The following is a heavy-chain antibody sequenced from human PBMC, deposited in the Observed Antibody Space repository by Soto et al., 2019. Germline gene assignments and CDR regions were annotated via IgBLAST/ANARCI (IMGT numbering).Heavy chain of an antibody. CDR3: ATAEGTVTTGWYGLDV. J-gene: IGHJ6*02. D-gene: IGHD4-17*01. CDR2: INTGNGNT. Sequence: QVQVMQSGAEVKKPGASVKVSCMTSGYTFISYALNWVRQAPGQRLEWMGRINTGNGNTDYSQRFQGRITITRGTSATTTYIELTSLRPEDTAVYYCATAEGTVTTGWYGLDVWGQGTTVTVSS. V-gene: IGHV1-3*04. CDR1: GYTFISYA.